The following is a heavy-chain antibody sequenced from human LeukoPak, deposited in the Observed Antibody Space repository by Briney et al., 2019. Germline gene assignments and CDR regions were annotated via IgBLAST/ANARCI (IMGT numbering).Heavy chain of an antibody. Sequence: GGSLRLSCAASGFTFSNFGINWVRQAPGKGLEWVSSISSSSSYISYADSVKGRFTVSRDNAKNSLDLQMNSLRAEDTAVYYCAIDRYSSGWYTFDYWGQGTLVTVSS. J-gene: IGHJ4*02. CDR1: GFTFSNFG. V-gene: IGHV3-21*01. D-gene: IGHD6-19*01. CDR3: AIDRYSSGWYTFDY. CDR2: ISSSSSYI.